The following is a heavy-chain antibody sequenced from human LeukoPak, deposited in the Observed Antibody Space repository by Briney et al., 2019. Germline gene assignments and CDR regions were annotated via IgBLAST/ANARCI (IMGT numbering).Heavy chain of an antibody. V-gene: IGHV4-34*01. CDR3: ARGRRLIVVGHYYYYMDV. Sequence: PSETLSLTCAVYGGSFSGYYWSWIRQPPGKGLEWIGETNHSGSTNYNPSLKSRVTISVDTSKNQFSLKLGSVTAADTAVYYCARGRRLIVVGHYYYYMDVWGKGTTVTVSS. D-gene: IGHD3-22*01. J-gene: IGHJ6*03. CDR2: TNHSGST. CDR1: GGSFSGYY.